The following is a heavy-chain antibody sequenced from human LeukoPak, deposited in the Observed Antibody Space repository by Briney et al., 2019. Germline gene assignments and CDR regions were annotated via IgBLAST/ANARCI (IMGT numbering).Heavy chain of an antibody. CDR1: GFTFSDYY. CDR2: ISSSGSTI. Sequence: GGSLRLSCAASGFTFSDYYMGWIRQAPGKGLEWVSYISSSGSTIYYADSVKGRFTISRDNAKNSLYLQMNSLRAEDTAVYYCASRNSKWLVNYFDYWGQGTLVTVSS. V-gene: IGHV3-11*04. CDR3: ASRNSKWLVNYFDY. J-gene: IGHJ4*02. D-gene: IGHD6-19*01.